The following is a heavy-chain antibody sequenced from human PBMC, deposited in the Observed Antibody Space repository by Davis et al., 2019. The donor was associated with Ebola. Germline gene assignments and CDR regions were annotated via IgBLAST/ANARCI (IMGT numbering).Heavy chain of an antibody. CDR1: GFTFSSYA. D-gene: IGHD5-18*01. CDR2: IYYSGST. Sequence: GSLRLSCSASGFTFSSYAMHWIRQPPGKGLDWIGSIYYSGSTYYNPSLKSRVTISVDTSKNQFSLKLSSVTAADTAVYYCARGRRYSYGPVDYWGQGTLVTVSS. J-gene: IGHJ4*02. V-gene: IGHV4-39*01. CDR3: ARGRRYSYGPVDY.